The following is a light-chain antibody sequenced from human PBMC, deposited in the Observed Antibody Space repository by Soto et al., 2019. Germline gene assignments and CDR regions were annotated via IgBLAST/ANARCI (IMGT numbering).Light chain of an antibody. CDR2: WAS. CDR1: QNILLRSNNLNY. V-gene: IGKV4-1*01. CDR3: QQNYASPYT. J-gene: IGKJ2*01. Sequence: DIVMTQSPDSLAVSLGEGAAINCKSSQNILLRSNNLNYLAWFQQKPGQPPKVLIYWASTRQSGVPDRFSGSGSGTDFTLTISSLQAEDVAVYYCQQNYASPYTFGQGTKLEIK.